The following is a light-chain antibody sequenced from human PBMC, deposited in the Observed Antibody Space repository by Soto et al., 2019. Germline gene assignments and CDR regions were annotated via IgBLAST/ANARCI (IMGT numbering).Light chain of an antibody. CDR2: EVT. Sequence: AGTQPRSASGSLGLLVATSCTGTSSDVGGYEYVSWYQQHPGKAPKVIIYEVTKRPSGVPDRFSGSKSGNTASLTVSGLQAEDEADYYCSSYAGSHPYVFGTGTKVTVL. J-gene: IGLJ1*01. V-gene: IGLV2-8*01. CDR3: SSYAGSHPYV. CDR1: SSDVGGYEY.